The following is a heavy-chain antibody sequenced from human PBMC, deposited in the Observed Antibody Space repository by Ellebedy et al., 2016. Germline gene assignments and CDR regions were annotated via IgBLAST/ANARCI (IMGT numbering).Heavy chain of an antibody. J-gene: IGHJ3*01. Sequence: SETLSLTCNASGGSVSSDYWNWIRRPPGEGLEWIGYVFHTGTTNYNPSLKSRVTMSVDTSKSQFSLRLTSVTAADTAVYYCAKWNVDWYAFDVWGQGTLVTVSS. CDR1: GGSVSSDY. CDR3: AKWNVDWYAFDV. D-gene: IGHD1-1*01. CDR2: VFHTGTT. V-gene: IGHV4-59*02.